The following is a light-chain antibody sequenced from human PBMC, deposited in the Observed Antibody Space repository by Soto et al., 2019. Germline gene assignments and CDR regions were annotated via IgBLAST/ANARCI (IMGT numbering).Light chain of an antibody. CDR2: GNS. CDR1: SSNIGTPYD. Sequence: QSVLTQPPSVSGAPGQRVTISCTGSSSNIGTPYDVHWYQQLPGTAPKLLIYGNSNRPSGVPDRFSGSKSGTSASLAITGLQDEDEADYYCQSYDSSLSGYVIFGGGTKLTV. CDR3: QSYDSSLSGYVI. V-gene: IGLV1-40*01. J-gene: IGLJ2*01.